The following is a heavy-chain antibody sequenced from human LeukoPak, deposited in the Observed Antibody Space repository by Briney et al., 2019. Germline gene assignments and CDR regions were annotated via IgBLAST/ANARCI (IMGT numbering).Heavy chain of an antibody. J-gene: IGHJ4*02. V-gene: IGHV3-23*01. CDR1: GGSISSYY. D-gene: IGHD2-2*02. Sequence: ETLSLTCTVSGGSISSYYWSWIRQPPGKGLEWVSAISGSGGSTYYADSVKGRFTISRDNSKNTLYLQMNSLRAEDTAVYYCATSCSSTSCSTGVFDYWGQGTLVTVSS. CDR3: ATSCSSTSCSTGVFDY. CDR2: ISGSGGST.